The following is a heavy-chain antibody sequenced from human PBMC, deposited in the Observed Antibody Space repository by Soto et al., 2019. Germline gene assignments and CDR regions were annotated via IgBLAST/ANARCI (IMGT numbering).Heavy chain of an antibody. CDR2: INHSGST. V-gene: IGHV4-34*01. D-gene: IGHD6-19*01. CDR1: GGSFSGYY. Sequence: PSETLSLTCAVYGGSFSGYYWSWIRQPPGKGLEWIGEINHSGSTNYNPSLKSRVTLSVDTSKNQFSLKLSSVTAADTAVYYCARVNVRSSDNWGQGTLVTVSS. CDR3: ARVNVRSSDN. J-gene: IGHJ4*02.